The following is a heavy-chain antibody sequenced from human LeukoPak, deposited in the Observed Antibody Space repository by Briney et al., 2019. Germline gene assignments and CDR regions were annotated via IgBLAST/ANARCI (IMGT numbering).Heavy chain of an antibody. CDR3: ATQTWGIAVAEAFDI. CDR2: ISGSGGST. CDR1: GYTFSSYA. V-gene: IGHV3-23*01. J-gene: IGHJ3*02. Sequence: GGSLRLSCAASGYTFSSYAMSWVRQAPGKGLEWVSAISGSGGSTYYADSVKGRFTISRDNSKNTLYLQMNSLRAEDTAVYYCATQTWGIAVAEAFDIWGQGTMVTVSS. D-gene: IGHD6-19*01.